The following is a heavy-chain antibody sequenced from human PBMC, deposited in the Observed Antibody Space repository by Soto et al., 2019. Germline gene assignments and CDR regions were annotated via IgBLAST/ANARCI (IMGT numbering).Heavy chain of an antibody. Sequence: GESLNLSFKGSGYSFPSQWIGWVRQTPGKGLEWMGSIYPGDSDTRYSPSFQGQVTISADKSISTAYLQWSSLKASDTAMYYCARHYVSRYSSGYGIWGQGTMVTVSS. J-gene: IGHJ3*02. CDR1: GYSFPSQW. CDR3: ARHYVSRYSSGYGI. CDR2: IYPGDSDT. D-gene: IGHD3-22*01. V-gene: IGHV5-51*01.